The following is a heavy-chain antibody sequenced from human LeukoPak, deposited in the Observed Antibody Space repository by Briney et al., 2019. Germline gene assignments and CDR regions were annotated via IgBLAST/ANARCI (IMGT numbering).Heavy chain of an antibody. Sequence: ASVKVSCKASGYTFTGYYMHWVRQAPGQGLEWVGWINPNSGGTNYAQKFQGRVTMTRDTSISTAYMELSRLRSDDTAVYYCARTLPPQTYGDYAYYYYGMDVWGQGTTVTVSS. J-gene: IGHJ6*02. D-gene: IGHD4-17*01. CDR1: GYTFTGYY. CDR2: INPNSGGT. CDR3: ARTLPPQTYGDYAYYYYGMDV. V-gene: IGHV1-2*02.